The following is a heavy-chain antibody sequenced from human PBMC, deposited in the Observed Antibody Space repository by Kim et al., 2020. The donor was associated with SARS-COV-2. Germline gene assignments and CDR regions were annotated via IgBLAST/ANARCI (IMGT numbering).Heavy chain of an antibody. Sequence: GESLKIYCKGSGYSFTSYWIGWVRQMPGKGLEWMGIIYPGDSDTRYSPSFQGQVTISADKSISTAYLQWSSLKASDTAMYYCARPAYYDSSGYYLGLGYWGQGTLVTVSS. D-gene: IGHD3-22*01. CDR3: ARPAYYDSSGYYLGLGY. CDR1: GYSFTSYW. CDR2: IYPGDSDT. V-gene: IGHV5-51*01. J-gene: IGHJ4*02.